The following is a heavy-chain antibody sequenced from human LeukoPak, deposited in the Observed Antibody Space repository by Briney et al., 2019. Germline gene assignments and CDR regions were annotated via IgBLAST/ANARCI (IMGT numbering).Heavy chain of an antibody. V-gene: IGHV3-30*04. Sequence: GGSLRLSCAASGFTFSSHTMHWVRQAPGKGLEWVAVISYDGSNKYYADSVKGRFTNSRDNSKNTLYLQMSSLRAEDTAVYYCAREMPTTETFDYWGQGTLVTVSS. D-gene: IGHD1-1*01. CDR3: AREMPTTETFDY. CDR1: GFTFSSHT. CDR2: ISYDGSNK. J-gene: IGHJ4*02.